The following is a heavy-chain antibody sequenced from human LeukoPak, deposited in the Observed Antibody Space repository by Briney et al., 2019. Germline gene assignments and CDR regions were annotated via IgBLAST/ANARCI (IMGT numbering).Heavy chain of an antibody. CDR1: GFTLRIYS. Sequence: GGSLRLSCAASGFTLRIYSMNWARQAPGKGVEGVSSISYSRCHIHYADSVKGRLNISRDNAKNSLYLQMNSLTAEDTAVYYCARHLMISGWYSRLYYYYYMDVWGKGTTVTVSS. V-gene: IGHV3-21*01. CDR3: ARHLMISGWYSRLYYYYYMDV. J-gene: IGHJ6*03. CDR2: ISYSRCHI. D-gene: IGHD6-19*01.